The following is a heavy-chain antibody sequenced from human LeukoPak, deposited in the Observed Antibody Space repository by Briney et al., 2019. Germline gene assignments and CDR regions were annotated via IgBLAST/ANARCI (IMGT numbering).Heavy chain of an antibody. Sequence: AGGSLRLSCAASGFTFSKYTMSWVRQAPGKGLEWVSAISPSDGNTFYAASVKGRFTISRDNSKNTLSLQMNSLRAEDTALYYCAKGAYCSSTSCYASFDSWGQGTLVTVSS. D-gene: IGHD2-2*01. J-gene: IGHJ4*02. CDR3: AKGAYCSSTSCYASFDS. CDR1: GFTFSKYT. V-gene: IGHV3-23*01. CDR2: ISPSDGNT.